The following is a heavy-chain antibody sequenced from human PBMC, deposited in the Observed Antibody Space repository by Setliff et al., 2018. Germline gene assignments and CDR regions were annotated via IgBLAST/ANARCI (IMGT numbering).Heavy chain of an antibody. D-gene: IGHD3-22*01. V-gene: IGHV3-30*02. J-gene: IGHJ3*02. CDR3: ARVVSSGYIGPFDI. Sequence: PGGSLRLSCAASGFTFSSYGMHWVRQAPGKGLEWVAFIRYDGSNKYYADSVKGRFTISRDNAKKSLYLQMSRLRAEDTAVYYCARVVSSGYIGPFDIWGQGTMVTVSS. CDR1: GFTFSSYG. CDR2: IRYDGSNK.